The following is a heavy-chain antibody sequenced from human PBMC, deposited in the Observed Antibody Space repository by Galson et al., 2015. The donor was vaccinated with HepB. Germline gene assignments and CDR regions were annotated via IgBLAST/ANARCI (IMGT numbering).Heavy chain of an antibody. Sequence: SVKVSCKASGYTFTSYGISWVRQAPGQGLEWMGWISAYNGNTNYAQKLQGRVTMTTDTSTSTAYMELRSLRSDDTAVYYCARDLIAPRDILTDGTSLSYWGQGTLVTVSS. CDR1: GYTFTSYG. J-gene: IGHJ4*02. V-gene: IGHV1-18*01. D-gene: IGHD3-9*01. CDR3: ARDLIAPRDILTDGTSLSY. CDR2: ISAYNGNT.